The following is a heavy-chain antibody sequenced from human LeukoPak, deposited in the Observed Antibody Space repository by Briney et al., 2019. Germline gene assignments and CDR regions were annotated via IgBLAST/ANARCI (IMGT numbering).Heavy chain of an antibody. J-gene: IGHJ5*02. D-gene: IGHD2-2*02. CDR3: ARQRYCSSTSCYTWFDP. V-gene: IGHV4-4*09. Sequence: PSETLSPTCTVSGGSISSYYWSWIRQPPGKGLEWIGYIYTSGSTNYNPSLKSRVTISVDTSKNQFSLKLGSVTAADTAVYYCARQRYCSSTSCYTWFDPWGQGTLVTVSS. CDR1: GGSISSYY. CDR2: IYTSGST.